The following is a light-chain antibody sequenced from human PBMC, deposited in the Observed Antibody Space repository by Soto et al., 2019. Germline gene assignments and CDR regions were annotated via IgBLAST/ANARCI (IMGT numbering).Light chain of an antibody. J-gene: IGLJ2*01. V-gene: IGLV2-14*03. Sequence: QSALTQPASVSGSPGQSITISCTGTSADIGDSDYVSWYQQHPDKAPKLLMYSINQRPSGVPDRFSGSKSGTSASLAINGAQSEDEAYYYCAAWDDSLNAVLFGGGTKLTVL. CDR2: SIN. CDR1: SADIGDSDY. CDR3: AAWDDSLNAVL.